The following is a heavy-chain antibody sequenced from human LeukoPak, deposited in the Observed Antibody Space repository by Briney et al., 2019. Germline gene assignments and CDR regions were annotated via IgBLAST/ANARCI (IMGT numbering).Heavy chain of an antibody. J-gene: IGHJ4*02. D-gene: IGHD3-10*01. CDR1: GFSLTNYG. CDR3: ARGSDSGSINELEY. CDR2: IIGSSAGT. Sequence: GGSLRLSCAVSGFSLTNYGMSWVRQAPGKGLECVSGIIGSSAGTLYADSAKGRFTISRDNSRSVVYMEMNSLRAEDTAMYFCARGSDSGSINELEYWGQGTLVTVSS. V-gene: IGHV3-23*01.